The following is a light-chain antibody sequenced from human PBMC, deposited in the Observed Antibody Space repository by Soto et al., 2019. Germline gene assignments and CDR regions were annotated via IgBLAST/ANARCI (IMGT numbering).Light chain of an antibody. V-gene: IGLV4-69*01. CDR1: SGHSNYA. Sequence: QLVLTQSASASASLGASVKLTCTLSSGHSNYAIAWHQQQSEKGPRYLMKLNSDGSHSKGDGIPDRFSGSSSGAERYLTISSLQSEDEADYYCQTWGSGIVVFGGGTKVTVL. CDR3: QTWGSGIVV. J-gene: IGLJ2*01. CDR2: LNSDGSH.